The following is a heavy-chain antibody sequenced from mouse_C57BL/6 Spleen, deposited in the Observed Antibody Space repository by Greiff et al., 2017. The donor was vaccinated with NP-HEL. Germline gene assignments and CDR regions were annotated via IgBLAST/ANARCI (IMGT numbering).Heavy chain of an antibody. Sequence: QVQLQQPGAELVKPGASVKMSCKASGYTFTSYWITWVKQRPGQGLEWIGDIYPGSGSTNYNEKFKSKATLTVDTSSSTAYMQLSSLTSEDSAVYYCATPYYGSRGFAYWGQGTLVTVSA. CDR2: IYPGSGST. J-gene: IGHJ3*01. CDR3: ATPYYGSRGFAY. D-gene: IGHD1-1*01. CDR1: GYTFTSYW. V-gene: IGHV1-55*01.